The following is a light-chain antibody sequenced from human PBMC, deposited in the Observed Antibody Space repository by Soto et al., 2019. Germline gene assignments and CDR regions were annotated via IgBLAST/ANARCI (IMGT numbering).Light chain of an antibody. CDR2: DAS. V-gene: IGKV1-5*01. CDR1: QSVSRW. J-gene: IGKJ2*01. Sequence: DIQMTQSPSTLSAAVGDRVTITCRASQSVSRWLAWYQQKPGKAPNLLIYDASSLETGVPSRFSGSGSGTEFTISISSLQPDDFATYYCQQYDRDSPGTFAQGTKLEMK. CDR3: QQYDRDSPGT.